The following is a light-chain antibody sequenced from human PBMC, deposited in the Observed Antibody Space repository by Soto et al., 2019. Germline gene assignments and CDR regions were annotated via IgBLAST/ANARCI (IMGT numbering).Light chain of an antibody. J-gene: IGKJ5*01. CDR1: QSVYSN. V-gene: IGKV3-15*01. CDR3: QQYHDWPIT. Sequence: EILMTQSPAILSVSPGERATLSCRASQSVYSNLAWYQQKPGQTPRLLIYGTSTRAAGIPARFSGRGSGTEFTFTISSLQSEDFAVYHCQQYHDWPITFGQGTRLEIK. CDR2: GTS.